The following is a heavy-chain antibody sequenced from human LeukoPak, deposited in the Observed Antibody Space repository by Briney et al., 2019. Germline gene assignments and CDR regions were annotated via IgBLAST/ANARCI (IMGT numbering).Heavy chain of an antibody. CDR1: AYTFTAYY. CDR3: ARDLDYNDNSDFDSFDI. J-gene: IGHJ3*02. D-gene: IGHD3-22*01. V-gene: IGHV1-2*02. Sequence: ASVKVSCKASAYTFTAYYIHWVRQAPGQGLEWMGWINPNNGGTKYTQNFQGRVTMTRDTSINTAYLEMSRLTSDDTAVYYCARDLDYNDNSDFDSFDIWGQRTLVTASS. CDR2: INPNNGGT.